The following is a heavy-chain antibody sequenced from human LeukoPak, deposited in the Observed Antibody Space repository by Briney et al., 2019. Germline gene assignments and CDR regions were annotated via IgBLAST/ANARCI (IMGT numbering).Heavy chain of an antibody. CDR2: IKQDGNER. J-gene: IGHJ4*02. CDR1: GFTFSDYW. D-gene: IGHD4-17*01. CDR3: ARDQGGALDY. Sequence: PGGSLRLSCAASGFTFSDYWMAWVRQSPGKGLEWVANIKQDGNERNYVDSVRGRFTISRDNAKSSLFLQMSSLRVDDTAVYHCARDQGGALDYWGQGSLVTVSS. V-gene: IGHV3-7*01.